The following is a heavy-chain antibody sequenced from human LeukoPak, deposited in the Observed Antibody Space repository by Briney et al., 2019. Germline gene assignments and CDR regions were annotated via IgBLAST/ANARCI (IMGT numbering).Heavy chain of an antibody. J-gene: IGHJ5*02. CDR1: GFTFSRYS. Sequence: PGGSLRLSCAASGFTFSRYSMNWVRQAPGKGLEWVSSISSSDDYIYYADSVKGRFTISRDNAKNSLYLQMNSLRAEDTAVYYCARGWDYGDYWAPNWFDPWGQGTLVTVSS. CDR3: ARGWDYGDYWAPNWFDP. CDR2: ISSSDDYI. V-gene: IGHV3-21*01. D-gene: IGHD4-17*01.